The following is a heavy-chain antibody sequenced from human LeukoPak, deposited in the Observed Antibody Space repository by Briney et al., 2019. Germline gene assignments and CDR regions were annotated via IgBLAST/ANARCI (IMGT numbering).Heavy chain of an antibody. CDR3: ARVELAYCGGDCRSVDY. CDR1: GFTFSSYG. Sequence: GGSLRLSCAASGFTFSSYGMSWVRQAPGKGLEWVSAISGSGGSTYYADSVKGRFTISRDNAKNSLYLQMNSLRAEDTAVYYCARVELAYCGGDCRSVDYWGQGTLVTVSS. V-gene: IGHV3-23*01. CDR2: ISGSGGST. J-gene: IGHJ4*02. D-gene: IGHD2-21*02.